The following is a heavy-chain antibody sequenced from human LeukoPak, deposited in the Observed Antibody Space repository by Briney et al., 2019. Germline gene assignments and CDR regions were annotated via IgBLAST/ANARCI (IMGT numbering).Heavy chain of an antibody. Sequence: GSGPTLVNPTQTLTLTCTFSGFSLSTSGVGVGWIRQPPGKALEWLALIYWNDDKRYSPSLKSRLTITKDTSKNQVVLTMTNMDPADTATYDCAQEKRGSGSYPFDYWGQGTLVTVST. V-gene: IGHV2-5*01. CDR1: GFSLSTSGVG. CDR2: IYWNDDK. J-gene: IGHJ4*02. CDR3: AQEKRGSGSYPFDY. D-gene: IGHD3-10*01.